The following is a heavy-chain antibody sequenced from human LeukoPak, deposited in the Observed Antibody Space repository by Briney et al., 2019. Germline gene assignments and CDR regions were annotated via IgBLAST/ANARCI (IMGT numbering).Heavy chain of an antibody. J-gene: IGHJ4*02. V-gene: IGHV3-30*18. Sequence: PGRSVRLSCAASGFTFSSYGMHWVRQAPGKGLEWVAVISYDGSNKYYADSVKGRFTISRDNSKNTLYLQMNSLRAEDTAVYYCAKDNVVVKTKYYFDYWGQGTLVTVSS. CDR3: AKDNVVVKTKYYFDY. CDR2: ISYDGSNK. D-gene: IGHD2-15*01. CDR1: GFTFSSYG.